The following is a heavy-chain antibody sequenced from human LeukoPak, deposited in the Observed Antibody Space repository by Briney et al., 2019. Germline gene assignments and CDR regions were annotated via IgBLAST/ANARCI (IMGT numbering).Heavy chain of an antibody. J-gene: IGHJ4*02. Sequence: PGGSLRLSCAASGFTFSSYWMTWVRQAPGKGLEWVANIKQDGSEKYYLDSVKGRFTISRDNAKKALYLQMSSLRAEDTAVYYCARDSSGSGIDYWGQGTLVAVSS. CDR3: ARDSSGSGIDY. CDR2: IKQDGSEK. CDR1: GFTFSSYW. D-gene: IGHD6-19*01. V-gene: IGHV3-7*04.